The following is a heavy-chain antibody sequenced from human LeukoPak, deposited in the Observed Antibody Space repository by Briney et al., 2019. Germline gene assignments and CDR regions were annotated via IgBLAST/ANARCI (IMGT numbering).Heavy chain of an antibody. CDR2: IRYDGSNK. Sequence: GGSLRLSCAASGFTFSSYGMHWVRQAPGTGLEWVAFIRYDGSNKYYADSVKGRFTISRDNSKNTLYLQMNSLRAEDTAVYYCAKARGSGSYSYYFDYWGQGTLVTVSS. J-gene: IGHJ4*02. D-gene: IGHD3-10*01. V-gene: IGHV3-30*02. CDR1: GFTFSSYG. CDR3: AKARGSGSYSYYFDY.